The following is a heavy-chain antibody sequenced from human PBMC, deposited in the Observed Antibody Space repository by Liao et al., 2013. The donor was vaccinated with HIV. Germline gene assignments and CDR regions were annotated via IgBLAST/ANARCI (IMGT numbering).Heavy chain of an antibody. CDR2: INHSGST. V-gene: IGHV4-34*01. J-gene: IGHJ4*02. CDR3: ARGPNSRFDY. Sequence: QVQLQQWGAGLLKPSETLSLTCAVYGASFSSYYWSWIRQAPGKGLEWVGEINHSGSTNYNPSLKSRAIMFVDTSKNQFSLNLTSVTAADTAVYYCARGPNSRFDYWGQGTLVTVFS. CDR1: GASFSSYY. D-gene: IGHD4-23*01.